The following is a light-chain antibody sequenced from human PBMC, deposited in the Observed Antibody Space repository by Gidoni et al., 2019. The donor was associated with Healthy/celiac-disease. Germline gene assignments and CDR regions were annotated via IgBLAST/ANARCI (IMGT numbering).Light chain of an antibody. CDR1: SSDVGGYNY. CDR3: SSYAGNNNTYV. J-gene: IGLJ1*01. Sequence: QSALTQPPSASGSPGQSVTISCTGSSSDVGGYNYVAWYQQHPGKAPKLMIFEVSKRPSGVPDRFSGSKSDNTASLTVSGLQAEDEADYYCSSYAGNNNTYVFGPGTKVTVL. CDR2: EVS. V-gene: IGLV2-8*01.